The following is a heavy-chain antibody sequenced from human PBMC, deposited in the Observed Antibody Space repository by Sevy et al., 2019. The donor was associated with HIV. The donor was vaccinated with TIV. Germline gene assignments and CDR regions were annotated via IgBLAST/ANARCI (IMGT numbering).Heavy chain of an antibody. D-gene: IGHD6-13*01. Sequence: GGSLRLSCAASGFTFSNAWMSWVRQAPGKGLEWVGRIKGKIYDGTIDYAAPVKGRFSISRDDSKNTLYLQMNSLKTGEQAVYYCTTASWSQEDYYSYWGQGTLVTVSS. CDR1: GFTFSNAW. J-gene: IGHJ4*02. CDR3: TTASWSQEDYYSY. CDR2: IKGKIYDGTI. V-gene: IGHV3-15*01.